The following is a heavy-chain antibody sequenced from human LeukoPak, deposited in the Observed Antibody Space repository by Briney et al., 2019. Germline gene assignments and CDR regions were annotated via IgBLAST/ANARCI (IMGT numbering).Heavy chain of an antibody. V-gene: IGHV5-10-1*01. J-gene: IGHJ4*02. CDR3: ARSTYCSGGSCYIDY. D-gene: IGHD2-15*01. CDR2: IDPSDSYT. CDR1: GYSFTNYW. Sequence: GESLKISCKGSGYSFTNYWISWVRQMPGKGLEWMGRIDPSDSYTNYSPSFQGHVTISADKSISTAYLQWSSLKASDTAMYYCARSTYCSGGSCYIDYWGQVTLVTVSS.